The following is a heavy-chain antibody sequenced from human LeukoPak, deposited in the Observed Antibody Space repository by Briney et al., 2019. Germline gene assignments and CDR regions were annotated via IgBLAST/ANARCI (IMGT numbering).Heavy chain of an antibody. CDR1: GGSISSYY. CDR3: ARDSYNWNVDAFDP. D-gene: IGHD1-20*01. CDR2: INHSGST. Sequence: SESLSLTCTVSGGSISSYYWSWIRQPPGKGLEWIGEINHSGSTDYNPSLKSRVTISIDKSKNHFSLKLTSVTAADTAIYYCARDSYNWNVDAFDPWGQGTLVTVSS. V-gene: IGHV4-34*01. J-gene: IGHJ5*02.